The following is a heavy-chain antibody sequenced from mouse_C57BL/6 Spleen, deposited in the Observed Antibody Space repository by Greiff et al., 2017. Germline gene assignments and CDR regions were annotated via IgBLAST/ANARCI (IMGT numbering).Heavy chain of an antibody. J-gene: IGHJ1*03. V-gene: IGHV5-9*01. CDR3: ARDGSSYVGWYFEG. CDR1: GFTFSSYT. CDR2: ISGGGGNT. D-gene: IGHD1-1*01. Sequence: EVQLVESGGGLVKPGGSLKLSCAASGFTFSSYTMSWVRQTPEKRLEWVATISGGGGNTYYPDSVKGRFTISRDDAKNTLYLQMSSLRSEDTALYYCARDGSSYVGWYFEGWGTGTTVTVSS.